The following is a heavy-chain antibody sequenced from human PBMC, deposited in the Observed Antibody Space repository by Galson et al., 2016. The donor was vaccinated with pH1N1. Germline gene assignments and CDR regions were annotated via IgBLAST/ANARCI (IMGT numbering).Heavy chain of an antibody. CDR2: IQSKTDGGTT. Sequence: SLRLSCAASGFTFSNAWMSWVRQAPGKGLEWVGRIQSKTDGGTTDYAAPVQGRFTIARDDSKNTVYLQMNSLKTEDTAVYYCTTDVRIATTAGDAFDIWGQGTMVTVSS. V-gene: IGHV3-15*01. D-gene: IGHD6-13*01. J-gene: IGHJ3*02. CDR3: TTDVRIATTAGDAFDI. CDR1: GFTFSNAW.